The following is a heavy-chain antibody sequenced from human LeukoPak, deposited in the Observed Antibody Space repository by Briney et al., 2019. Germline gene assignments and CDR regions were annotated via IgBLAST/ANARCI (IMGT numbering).Heavy chain of an antibody. J-gene: IGHJ4*02. CDR3: ARKSSSWYREYFDY. Sequence: GGSLRLSCAASGFTYSSYSMNWVRQAPGKGLEWVSYISSSSSTIYYADSVKGRFTISRDNAKNSLYLQMNSLRAEDTAVYYCARKSSSWYREYFDYWGQGTLVTVSS. D-gene: IGHD6-13*01. CDR1: GFTYSSYS. CDR2: ISSSSSTI. V-gene: IGHV3-48*01.